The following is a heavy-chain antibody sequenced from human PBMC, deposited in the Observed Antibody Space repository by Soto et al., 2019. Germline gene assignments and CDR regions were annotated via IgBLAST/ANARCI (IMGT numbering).Heavy chain of an antibody. CDR2: IDRDGGRK. Sequence: GGSLRLSCAASEFSFSDYWMAWVRQAPGKGLVWVASIDRDGGRKNYVDSVKGRFTISRDSAKNTVYLQMNSLRDEDTAVYYCAGLRGVVLEYWGQGALVTVSS. D-gene: IGHD3-10*01. J-gene: IGHJ4*02. CDR1: EFSFSDYW. V-gene: IGHV3-7*02. CDR3: AGLRGVVLEY.